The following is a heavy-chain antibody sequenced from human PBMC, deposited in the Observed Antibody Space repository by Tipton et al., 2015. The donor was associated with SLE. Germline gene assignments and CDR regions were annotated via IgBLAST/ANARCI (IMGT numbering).Heavy chain of an antibody. J-gene: IGHJ4*02. CDR3: ASGARRHSH. D-gene: IGHD1-26*01. CDR1: GYSIISASY. V-gene: IGHV4-34*12. Sequence: GLVKPSETLSLNCSVSGYSIISASYWSWIRQPPGKGLEWIGEIIHSGSTNYNPSLKSRVTISVDTSKNQFSLKLNSVTAADTAVYYCASGARRHSHWGQGTLVTVSS. CDR2: IIHSGST.